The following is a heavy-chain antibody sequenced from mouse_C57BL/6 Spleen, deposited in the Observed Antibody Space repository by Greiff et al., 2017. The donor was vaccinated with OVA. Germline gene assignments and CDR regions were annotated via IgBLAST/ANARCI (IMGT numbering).Heavy chain of an antibody. Sequence: VQLKQSGPELVKPGASVKISCKASGYTFTDYYMNWVKQSPGKSLEWIGDINPNNGGTSYNQKFTGKATLTVDKSSSTAYMELRSLTTEDSAVYYCSSFITTVVANFDYWGQGTTLTVSS. CDR3: SSFITTVVANFDY. J-gene: IGHJ2*01. V-gene: IGHV1-26*01. D-gene: IGHD1-1*01. CDR2: INPNNGGT. CDR1: GYTFTDYY.